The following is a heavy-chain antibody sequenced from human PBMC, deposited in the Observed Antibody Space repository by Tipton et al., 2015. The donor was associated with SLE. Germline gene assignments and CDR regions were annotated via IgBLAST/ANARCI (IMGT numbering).Heavy chain of an antibody. V-gene: IGHV3-48*03. CDR3: GRGFTLDRWEHADY. Sequence: SLRLSCTASGFTFGDYAMSWVRQAAGKGLEWIAYISSSGSSVYYAKSVEGRFTISRDNAKNSLYLQMNSLTAEDTAVYYCGRGFTLDRWEHADYRGQGSLVTVSS. CDR1: GFTFGDYA. J-gene: IGHJ4*02. D-gene: IGHD1-26*01. CDR2: ISSSGSSV.